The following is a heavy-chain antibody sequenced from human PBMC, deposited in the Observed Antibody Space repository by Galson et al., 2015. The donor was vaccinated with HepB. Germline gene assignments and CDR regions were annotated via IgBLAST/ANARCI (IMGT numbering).Heavy chain of an antibody. D-gene: IGHD2-15*01. CDR3: ARGCSGGSCYLH. CDR1: GFTFSSYW. CDR2: IKQDGSEK. V-gene: IGHV3-7*03. J-gene: IGHJ4*02. Sequence: SLRLSCAASGFTFSSYWMSWVRQAPGKGLEWVANIKQDGSEKYYVDSVKGRFTISRDSAKNSLYLQMNSLRAEDTAVYYCARGCSGGSCYLHWGQGTLVTVSS.